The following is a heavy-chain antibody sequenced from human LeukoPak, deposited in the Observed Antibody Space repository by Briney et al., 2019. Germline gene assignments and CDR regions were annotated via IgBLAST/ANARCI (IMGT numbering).Heavy chain of an antibody. CDR2: IYTSGST. CDR1: GGSISSGGYY. V-gene: IGHV4-61*02. D-gene: IGHD1-26*01. Sequence: SSETLSLTCTVSGGSISSGGYYWSWIRQPAGKGLEWIGRIYTSGSTNYNPSLKSRVTISVDKSRNQFSLKLSSVTAADTAVDYCARGPPYSGSHKRGGGFDPWGQGTLVTVSS. J-gene: IGHJ5*02. CDR3: ARGPPYSGSHKRGGGFDP.